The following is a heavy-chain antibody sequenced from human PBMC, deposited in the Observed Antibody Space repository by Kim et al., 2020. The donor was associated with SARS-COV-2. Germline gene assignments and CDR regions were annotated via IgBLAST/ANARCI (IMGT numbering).Heavy chain of an antibody. Sequence: GGSLRLSCAASGFTVSSNYMSWVRQAPGKGLEWVSVIYSGGSTYYADSVKGRFTISRDNSKNTLYLQMNSLRAEDTAVYYCARDFVVVAATPGARGDYYYYGMDVWGQGTTVTVSS. CDR2: IYSGGST. D-gene: IGHD2-15*01. V-gene: IGHV3-66*01. J-gene: IGHJ6*02. CDR1: GFTVSSNY. CDR3: ARDFVVVAATPGARGDYYYYGMDV.